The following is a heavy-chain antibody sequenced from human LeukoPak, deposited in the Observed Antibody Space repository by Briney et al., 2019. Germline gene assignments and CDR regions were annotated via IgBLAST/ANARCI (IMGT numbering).Heavy chain of an antibody. CDR2: ISAYNGNT. Sequence: ASVKVSCKASGYTFTSYGISWVRQAPGQGLEWMGWISAYNGNTNYAQKLQGRVTMTTDTSTSTAYMELRSPRSDDTAMYYCARARRPYCSSTSCHPAFDIWGQGTMVTVSS. D-gene: IGHD2-2*01. CDR1: GYTFTSYG. V-gene: IGHV1-18*01. CDR3: ARARRPYCSSTSCHPAFDI. J-gene: IGHJ3*02.